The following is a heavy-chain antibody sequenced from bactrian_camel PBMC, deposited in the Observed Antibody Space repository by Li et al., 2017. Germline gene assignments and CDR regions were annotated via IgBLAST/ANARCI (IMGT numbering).Heavy chain of an antibody. V-gene: IGHV3S53*01. J-gene: IGHJ4*01. Sequence: HVQLVESGGGSVQAGESLRLSCVVSEYIYNMQCMAWFCQAPGKEREGVAGIDSDGSTTYADSVKGRFTISVDNADNTLYLQMNSLKPEDTAMYYCAAVRACSTEALLRSDTCYYWGQGTQVTVS. CDR2: IDSDGST. CDR1: EYIYNMQC. CDR3: AAVRACSTEALLRSDTCYY. D-gene: IGHD3*01.